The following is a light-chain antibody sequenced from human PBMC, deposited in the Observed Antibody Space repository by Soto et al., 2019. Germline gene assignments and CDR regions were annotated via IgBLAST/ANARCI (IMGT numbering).Light chain of an antibody. CDR1: QGTSVY. CDR3: QKYNSAPLT. CDR2: AAS. J-gene: IGKJ4*01. V-gene: IGKV1-27*01. Sequence: DIQMTQSPSSLSGSLGDRFTITCRAMQGTSVYLAWFQQNTGKVPKLLICAASTLQSGVPSRFSGSRSGTDFTLTISSLQSEDVATYYCQKYNSAPLTVGGATKVEIK.